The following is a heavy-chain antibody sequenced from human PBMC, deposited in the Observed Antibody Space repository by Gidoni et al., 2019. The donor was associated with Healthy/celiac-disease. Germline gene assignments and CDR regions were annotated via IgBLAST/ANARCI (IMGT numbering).Heavy chain of an antibody. V-gene: IGHV4-39*01. CDR2: IYYSGST. J-gene: IGHJ4*02. CDR3: ASSSGYAAFDY. Sequence: QLQLQESCPGLVKPSETLSLTCTVSGGSISSSSYYWGWIRQPPGKGLEWIGSIYYSGSTYYNPSLKSRVTISVDTSKNQFSLKLSSVTAADTAVYYCASSSGYAAFDYWGQGTLVTVSS. D-gene: IGHD5-12*01. CDR1: GGSISSSSYY.